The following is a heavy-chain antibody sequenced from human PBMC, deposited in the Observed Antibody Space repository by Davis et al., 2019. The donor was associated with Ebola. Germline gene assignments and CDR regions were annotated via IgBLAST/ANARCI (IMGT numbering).Heavy chain of an antibody. V-gene: IGHV4-59*01. Sequence: MPSETLSLTCTVSGGSISSYYWSWIRQPPGKGLEWIGYIYYSGSTNYNPSLKSRVTISVDTSKNQFSLKLSSVTAADTAVYYCGRGGGIGYYGMDVWGQGTTVTVSS. J-gene: IGHJ6*02. D-gene: IGHD2-15*01. CDR1: GGSISSYY. CDR3: GRGGGIGYYGMDV. CDR2: IYYSGST.